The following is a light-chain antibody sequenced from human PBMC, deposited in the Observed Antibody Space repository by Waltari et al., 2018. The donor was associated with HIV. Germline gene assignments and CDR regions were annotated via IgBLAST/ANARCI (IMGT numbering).Light chain of an antibody. J-gene: IGLJ3*02. CDR3: QSYDRSLSAWV. CDR2: GNS. CDR1: SSNIGAAYH. Sequence: QSVLAQPPSVSGAPGPRVTISCPGSSSNIGAAYHVYWYQHLPGTAPKLLIYGNSNRPSGVPNRFSGSKSDTSASLAITGLQAEDEADYYCQSYDRSLSAWVFGGGTRLNVL. V-gene: IGLV1-40*01.